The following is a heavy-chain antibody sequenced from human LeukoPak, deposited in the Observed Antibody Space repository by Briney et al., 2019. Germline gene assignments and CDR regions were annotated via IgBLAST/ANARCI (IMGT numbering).Heavy chain of an antibody. J-gene: IGHJ4*02. CDR3: ASYSNCPGMDFYFDY. CDR1: GGSISSSTYY. D-gene: IGHD6-13*01. V-gene: IGHV4-39*01. Sequence: SETLSLTCTVSGGSISSSTYYWGWIRQPPGKGLEWIGNIYYSGTTYYNPSLKSRVTISVDTSKNQFALKLSSGTAADAAVYYCASYSNCPGMDFYFDYWGQGTLVTVSS. CDR2: IYYSGTT.